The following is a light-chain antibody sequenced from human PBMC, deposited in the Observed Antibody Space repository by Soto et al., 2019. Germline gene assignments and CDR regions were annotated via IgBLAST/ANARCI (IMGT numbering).Light chain of an antibody. V-gene: IGKV1-6*01. CDR3: LQDYNYPQRT. CDR2: AAS. Sequence: AIQMTQSPSSLSASVGDRVTITCRASQGIRNDLGWYQQKPGKAPKLLIYAASSLQSGVPSRFSGSGSGTDFTITISSLQPEDFATYYCLQDYNYPQRTFGQGTKVEIK. CDR1: QGIRND. J-gene: IGKJ1*01.